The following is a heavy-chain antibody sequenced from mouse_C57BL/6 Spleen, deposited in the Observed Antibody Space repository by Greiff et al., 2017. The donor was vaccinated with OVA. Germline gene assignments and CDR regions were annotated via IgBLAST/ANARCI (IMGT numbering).Heavy chain of an antibody. CDR2: INPNNGGT. J-gene: IGHJ2*01. CDR3: ARSWDGSHYFDY. D-gene: IGHD1-1*01. CDR1: GYTFTDYN. V-gene: IGHV1-18*01. Sequence: VQLQQSGPELVKPGASVKIPCKASGYTFTDYNMDWVKQSHGKSLEWIGDINPNNGGTNYNQKFKGKATLTVDKYSRTAYMELRSLTSEDTAVYYCARSWDGSHYFDYWGQGTTLPVSS.